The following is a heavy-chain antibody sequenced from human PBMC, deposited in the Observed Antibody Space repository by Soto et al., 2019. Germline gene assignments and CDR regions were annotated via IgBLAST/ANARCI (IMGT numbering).Heavy chain of an antibody. V-gene: IGHV3-74*01. CDR3: ARLPNKSPQN. J-gene: IGHJ1*01. Sequence: PGGSLRLSCAASGFTFSNAWINWVRQAPGKGLEWVGRIKSKTDASSTSYADPVKGRFTISRDNAKNTLYLQMNSVRAEDTAVYYCARLPNKSPQNWGQGTLVTVSS. CDR1: GFTFSNAW. CDR2: IKSKTDASST.